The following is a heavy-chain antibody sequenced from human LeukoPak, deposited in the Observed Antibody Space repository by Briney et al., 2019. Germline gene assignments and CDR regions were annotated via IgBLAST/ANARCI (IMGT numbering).Heavy chain of an antibody. Sequence: SETLSLTCTVSGGSISSYYWSWIRQPPGKGLEWIGYISYSGNTFYNPSLKSRVTISADTSKNQVSLKVTSVTAADTAVYYCARKVPDRSSWYDYWGQGVLVTVSS. CDR2: ISYSGNT. V-gene: IGHV4-59*08. J-gene: IGHJ4*02. D-gene: IGHD6-13*01. CDR3: ARKVPDRSSWYDY. CDR1: GGSISSYY.